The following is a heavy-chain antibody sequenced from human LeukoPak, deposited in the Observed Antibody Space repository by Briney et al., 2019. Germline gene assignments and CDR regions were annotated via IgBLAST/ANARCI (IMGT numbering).Heavy chain of an antibody. CDR3: AMIEQVVSNVEGGY. CDR2: IKQDGSMK. Sequence: GGSLRLSCAASGSSFSNYWMSWVRQAPGKGLGWVANIKQDGSMKGYVDSVKGRFTISRDNAKNSLYLQMNSLRADDTAVYFCAMIEQVVSNVEGGYWGQGTLVTVSS. CDR1: GSSFSNYW. D-gene: IGHD6-6*01. J-gene: IGHJ4*02. V-gene: IGHV3-7*01.